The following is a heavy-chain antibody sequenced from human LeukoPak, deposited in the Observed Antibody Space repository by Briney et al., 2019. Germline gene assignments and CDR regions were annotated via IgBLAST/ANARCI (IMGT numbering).Heavy chain of an antibody. Sequence: GGSLRLSCAASGFSFSSYSMNWVRQAPGKGLEWVSYISRSSSTIYYADSVKGRFTISRDNAKNSLYLQMNSLRAEDTAVYYCARDNEVGAISNFDYWGQGTLVTVSS. CDR2: ISRSSSTI. CDR1: GFSFSSYS. V-gene: IGHV3-48*04. J-gene: IGHJ4*02. CDR3: ARDNEVGAISNFDY. D-gene: IGHD1-26*01.